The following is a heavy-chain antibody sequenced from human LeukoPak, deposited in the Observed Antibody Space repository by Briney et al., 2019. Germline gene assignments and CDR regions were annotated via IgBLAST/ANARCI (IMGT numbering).Heavy chain of an antibody. CDR3: ARDPFKGAPQLWLEQEDWFDP. CDR2: TYYRSKWYN. Sequence: SQTLSLTCAISGDSVSSNSAAWNWIRQSPSRGLEWLGRTYYRSKWYNDYVVSVKSRITINPDTSKNQFSLQLNSVTPEDTAVYYCARDPFKGAPQLWLEQEDWFDPWGQGTLVTVSS. J-gene: IGHJ5*02. D-gene: IGHD5-18*01. V-gene: IGHV6-1*01. CDR1: GDSVSSNSAA.